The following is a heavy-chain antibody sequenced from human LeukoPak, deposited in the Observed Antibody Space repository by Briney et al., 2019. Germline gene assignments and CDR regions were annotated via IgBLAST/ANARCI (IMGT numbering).Heavy chain of an antibody. J-gene: IGHJ4*02. CDR1: GSTFSSYG. Sequence: GGSLRLSCAASGSTFSSYGLSWVRQAPGKGLEWVSAISYSGGSTYYADSVKGRFTISRDNSRNTLYLKMNSLRAEDTAVYYCARHLLWFGELSGGFDYWGQGTLVTVSS. V-gene: IGHV3-23*01. CDR3: ARHLLWFGELSGGFDY. D-gene: IGHD3-10*01. CDR2: ISYSGGST.